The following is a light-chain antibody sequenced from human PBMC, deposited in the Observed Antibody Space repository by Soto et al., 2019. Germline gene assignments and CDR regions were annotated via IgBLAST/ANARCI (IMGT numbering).Light chain of an antibody. CDR1: QDISIY. Sequence: IQMTQSPSSLSASVGDRVTITCQASQDISIYLHWYQHKPGKAPNLLIYDASTLEIGVPSRFRGSGSWTNFTFTINSLQAEDVATYYCQQYANLPRTFGQGTSLDI. V-gene: IGKV1-33*01. J-gene: IGKJ2*01. CDR2: DAS. CDR3: QQYANLPRT.